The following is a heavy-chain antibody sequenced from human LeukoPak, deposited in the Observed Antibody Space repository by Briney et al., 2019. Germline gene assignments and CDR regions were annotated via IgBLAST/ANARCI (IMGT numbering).Heavy chain of an antibody. J-gene: IGHJ3*02. CDR3: AKDSLASDGGGPFDI. V-gene: IGHV3-21*01. CDR2: ISSSSRSI. CDR1: GFTFSTYS. D-gene: IGHD2-15*01. Sequence: GGSLRLSCAASGFTFSTYSMNWVRQTPGKGLEWVSSISSSSRSIYYADSVKGRFTISRDNAKDSLYLQMNSLRAEDTAVYYCAKDSLASDGGGPFDIWGQGTMVTVSS.